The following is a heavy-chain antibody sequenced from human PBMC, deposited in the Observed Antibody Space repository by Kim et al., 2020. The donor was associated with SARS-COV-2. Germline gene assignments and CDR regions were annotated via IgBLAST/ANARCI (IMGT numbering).Heavy chain of an antibody. V-gene: IGHV4-39*01. D-gene: IGHD6-13*01. CDR2: IYYSGST. Sequence: SETLSLTCTVSGGSISSSSYYWGWIRQPPGKGLEWIGDIYYSGSTYYNPSRKSRVTISVDTSKNQFSLKMSSVAAADTAVSHCASILGYSSSWARFDYWGPGALVTVSS. CDR1: GGSISSSSYY. J-gene: IGHJ4*02. CDR3: ASILGYSSSWARFDY.